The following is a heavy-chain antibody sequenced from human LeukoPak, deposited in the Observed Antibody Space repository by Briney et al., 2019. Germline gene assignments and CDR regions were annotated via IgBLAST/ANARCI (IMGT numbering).Heavy chain of an antibody. CDR2: ISAYNGNT. Sequence: ASVTVSCKASGYTFTSYGISWVRQAPGQGLEWMGWISAYNGNTNYAQKLQGRVTMTTDTSTSTAYMELRSLRSDDTAVYYCAREGLYYYGSGSYYDGMDVWGQGTTVTVSS. D-gene: IGHD3-10*01. CDR3: AREGLYYYGSGSYYDGMDV. J-gene: IGHJ6*02. CDR1: GYTFTSYG. V-gene: IGHV1-18*01.